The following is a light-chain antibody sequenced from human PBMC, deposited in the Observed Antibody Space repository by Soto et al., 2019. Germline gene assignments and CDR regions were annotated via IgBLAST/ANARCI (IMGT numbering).Light chain of an antibody. Sequence: DIVLTQSPGTLSLSPGDRATLSCRASQSVSNYVAWYQQRPGQAPRLLIYDASNRATGIPARFSGSGSGTDFTLTISRLEPDDFAVYYCQQYKNWPLFGQGTRLEI. V-gene: IGKV3-11*01. CDR2: DAS. CDR1: QSVSNY. J-gene: IGKJ5*01. CDR3: QQYKNWPL.